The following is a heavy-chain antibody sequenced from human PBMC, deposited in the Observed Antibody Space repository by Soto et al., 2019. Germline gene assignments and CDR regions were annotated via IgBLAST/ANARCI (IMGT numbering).Heavy chain of an antibody. Sequence: EESLQISCKGSGYSFTSYWISWVRQMPGKGLEWMGRIDPSDSYTNYSPSFQGHVTISADKSISTAYLQWSSLKASDTAMYYCASSPRGYCSSTSCRELGNYYGMDVWGQGTTVTVS. CDR1: GYSFTSYW. V-gene: IGHV5-10-1*01. CDR2: IDPSDSYT. D-gene: IGHD2-2*01. CDR3: ASSPRGYCSSTSCRELGNYYGMDV. J-gene: IGHJ6*02.